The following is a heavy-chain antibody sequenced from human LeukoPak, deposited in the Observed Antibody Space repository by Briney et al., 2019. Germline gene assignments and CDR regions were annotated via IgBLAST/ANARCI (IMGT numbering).Heavy chain of an antibody. CDR2: ISGSSGST. D-gene: IGHD3-22*01. Sequence: PGGSLRLSCAASGFTFSSYAMSWVRQAPGKGLEWVSAISGSSGSTYYADSVKGRFTISRDKSKNTLYLQMNSLRAEDTAVYYCAKYEDYYDSSGYYLWDYWGQGTLVTVSS. CDR3: AKYEDYYDSSGYYLWDY. V-gene: IGHV3-23*01. J-gene: IGHJ4*02. CDR1: GFTFSSYA.